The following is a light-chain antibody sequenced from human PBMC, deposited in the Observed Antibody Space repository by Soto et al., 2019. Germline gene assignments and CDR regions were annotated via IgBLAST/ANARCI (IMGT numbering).Light chain of an antibody. V-gene: IGKV2-30*01. J-gene: IGKJ1*01. CDR3: MQGSHWPRT. CDR2: KVS. CDR1: QSLVNSDGNTY. Sequence: EVVMTQSPLSLPVTLGQPASISCRSSQSLVNSDGNTYLNWFQQRPGQSPRRLIYKVSNRDSGVPDKFSGSGSGPDFTLKISRVEAEEVGVYYCMQGSHWPRTFGQGTKVEIK.